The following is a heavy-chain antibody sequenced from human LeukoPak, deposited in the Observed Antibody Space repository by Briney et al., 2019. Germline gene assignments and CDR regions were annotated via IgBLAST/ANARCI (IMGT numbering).Heavy chain of an antibody. Sequence: GRSLRLSCTASGFTFGDYAMSWVRQAPGKGLEWVGFIRSKAYGGTTEYAASVKGRFTISGDDSKSIAYLQMNSLKTEDTAVYYCTRGGVDSSGYQSDYWGQGTLVTVSS. J-gene: IGHJ4*02. V-gene: IGHV3-49*04. CDR3: TRGGVDSSGYQSDY. CDR1: GFTFGDYA. D-gene: IGHD3-22*01. CDR2: IRSKAYGGTT.